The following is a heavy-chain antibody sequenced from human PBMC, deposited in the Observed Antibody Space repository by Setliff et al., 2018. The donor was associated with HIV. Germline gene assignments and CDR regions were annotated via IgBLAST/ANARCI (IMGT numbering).Heavy chain of an antibody. D-gene: IGHD2-21*01. J-gene: IGHJ4*02. CDR3: SRDRATYFASAPSH. Sequence: HPGGSLRLSCTASGFSFGDFALNWVRQAPGKGLEWIGFIRTKAHGGTTEYAASVRGRFTISRDESKSIAYLQMDSLKTEDTAVYYCSRDRATYFASAPSHWGQGTLVTVSS. CDR2: IRTKAHGGTT. V-gene: IGHV3-49*04. CDR1: GFSFGDFA.